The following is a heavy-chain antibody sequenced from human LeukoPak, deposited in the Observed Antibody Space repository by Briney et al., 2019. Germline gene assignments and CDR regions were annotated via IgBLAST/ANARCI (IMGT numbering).Heavy chain of an antibody. CDR1: GGSISSYY. J-gene: IGHJ5*02. CDR2: IYTSGST. D-gene: IGHD4-11*01. Sequence: SETLSLTCTLSGGSISSYYWSWIRQPAGKGLEWIGRIYTSGSTNYNPSLKSRVTMSVDTSKNQFSLKLSSVTAADTAVYYCARERTDYSNLNWFDPWGQGTLVTVSS. CDR3: ARERTDYSNLNWFDP. V-gene: IGHV4-4*07.